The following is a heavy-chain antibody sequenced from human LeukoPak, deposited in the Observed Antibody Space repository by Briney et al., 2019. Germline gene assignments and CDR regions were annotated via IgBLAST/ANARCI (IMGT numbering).Heavy chain of an antibody. CDR3: ARFDYYGSGSSNYLKY. V-gene: IGHV3-30-3*01. J-gene: IGHJ4*02. CDR2: ISYDGSNK. Sequence: GGSLRLSCAASGFTFSSYAMHWVRQAPGKGLEWVAVISYDGSNKYYADSVKGRFTISRDNSKDALYLQMDSLRADDTAVYYCARFDYYGSGSSNYLKYWGQGTLVTVSS. CDR1: GFTFSSYA. D-gene: IGHD3-10*01.